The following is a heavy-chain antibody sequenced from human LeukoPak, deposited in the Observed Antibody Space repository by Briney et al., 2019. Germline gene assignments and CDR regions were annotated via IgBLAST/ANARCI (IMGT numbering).Heavy chain of an antibody. Sequence: GGSLRLSCAASGFTISSNYMSWVRQAPGKGLEWVSVIYSGGSTYYADSVKGRFTISRDNSKNMMYLQMNSLRAEDTAIYFCGSDPNGDYVGALGYWGRGTLVTVSS. CDR1: GFTISSNY. CDR2: IYSGGST. D-gene: IGHD2-8*01. CDR3: GSDPNGDYVGALGY. J-gene: IGHJ4*01. V-gene: IGHV3-66*01.